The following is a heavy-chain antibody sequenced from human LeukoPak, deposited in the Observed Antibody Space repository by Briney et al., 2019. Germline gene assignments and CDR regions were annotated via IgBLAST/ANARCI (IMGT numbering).Heavy chain of an antibody. J-gene: IGHJ4*02. CDR2: FDPEDGET. CDR3: ATTTCTNGVCPLDY. CDR1: GYTLTELS. V-gene: IGHV1-24*01. Sequence: GASVKVSCKVSGYTLTELSMHWVRQAPGKGLEWMGGFDPEDGETIYAQKFQGRVTMTEDTSTDTAYMELSSLRSEDTAVYHCATTTCTNGVCPLDYWGQGTLVTVSS. D-gene: IGHD2-8*01.